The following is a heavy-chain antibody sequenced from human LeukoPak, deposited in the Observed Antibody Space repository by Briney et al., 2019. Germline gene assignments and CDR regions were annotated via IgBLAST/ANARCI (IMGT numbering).Heavy chain of an antibody. D-gene: IGHD3-9*01. V-gene: IGHV3-23*01. Sequence: GGSLRLSCAASGSTFSTYAMSWVRQAPGKGLEWVSGISGNGGITYYADSVEGRFTVSRDNAKNTLFLQMNTLRVEDTAVYYCTRDLMDYDVSTGLHHYYMDVWGQGTTVTVSS. CDR3: TRDLMDYDVSTGLHHYYMDV. CDR1: GSTFSTYA. J-gene: IGHJ6*02. CDR2: ISGNGGIT.